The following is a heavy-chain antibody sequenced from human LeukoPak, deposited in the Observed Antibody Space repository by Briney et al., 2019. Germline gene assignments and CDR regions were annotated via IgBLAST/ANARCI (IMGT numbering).Heavy chain of an antibody. D-gene: IGHD5-18*01. V-gene: IGHV4-39*01. CDR1: GGSISSTNYY. Sequence: SETLSLTCSVSGGSISSTNYYWGWIRQPPGKGLEWIGSIYYSGSTYYNPSLKSRVTISVDTSKNQFSLKLSSVTAADTAVYYCARHKSGYSYGVVDYWGQGMLVTVSS. CDR3: ARHKSGYSYGVVDY. J-gene: IGHJ4*02. CDR2: IYYSGST.